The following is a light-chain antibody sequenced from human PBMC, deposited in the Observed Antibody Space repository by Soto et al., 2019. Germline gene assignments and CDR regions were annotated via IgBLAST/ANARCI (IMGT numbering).Light chain of an antibody. J-gene: IGLJ2*01. CDR3: QSYDSSLSVV. Sequence: QSVLTQPPSVSGAPGQRVTISCTGSSSNIGAGYGVHWYQQLPGTAPKILIYGNSNRPSGVPDRFSGSKSGTSASLAITGLQAEDEADYYCQSYDSSLSVVFGGGTKLTVL. CDR1: SSNIGAGYG. CDR2: GNS. V-gene: IGLV1-40*01.